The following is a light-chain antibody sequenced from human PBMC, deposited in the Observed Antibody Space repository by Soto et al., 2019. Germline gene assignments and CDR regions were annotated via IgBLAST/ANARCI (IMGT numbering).Light chain of an antibody. Sequence: EIVMTQSPATLSVSPGERATLYCRASQSVSSNLAWYQQKPGQAPRLLIYGASTGATGIPARFSGSGSGTEFTLTISSLQSEDFAFYFCQQYNNWPLTFGGGTKVDIK. V-gene: IGKV3-15*01. CDR3: QQYNNWPLT. J-gene: IGKJ4*01. CDR2: GAS. CDR1: QSVSSN.